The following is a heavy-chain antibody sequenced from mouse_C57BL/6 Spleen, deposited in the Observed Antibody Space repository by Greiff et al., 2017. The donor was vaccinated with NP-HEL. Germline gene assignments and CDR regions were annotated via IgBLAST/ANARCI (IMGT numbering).Heavy chain of an antibody. Sequence: VQLQQPGADLVKPGASVKVSCKASGYTFTSYWMHWVKQRPGQGLEWIGRIHPSDSDTNYNQKFKGKATLTVDKSSSTAYMQHSSLTSEDSAVYYWAIYLSTTVVAPAMDYWGQGTSVTVSS. D-gene: IGHD1-1*01. CDR1: GYTFTSYW. V-gene: IGHV1-74*01. CDR3: AIYLSTTVVAPAMDY. J-gene: IGHJ4*01. CDR2: IHPSDSDT.